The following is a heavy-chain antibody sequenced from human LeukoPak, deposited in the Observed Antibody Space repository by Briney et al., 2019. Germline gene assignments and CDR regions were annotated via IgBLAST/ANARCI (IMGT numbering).Heavy chain of an antibody. CDR2: IDPSDSYT. CDR1: GYNFTSHW. Sequence: GESLQISGEGSGYNFTSHWIRWGGQLPRKGLEWMGKIDPSDSYTNYSPSFQGHVTISADKSISTASLQWSSLKASDTAIYYCARGYYFDYWGQGTLVTVSS. J-gene: IGHJ4*02. V-gene: IGHV5-10-1*01. CDR3: ARGYYFDY.